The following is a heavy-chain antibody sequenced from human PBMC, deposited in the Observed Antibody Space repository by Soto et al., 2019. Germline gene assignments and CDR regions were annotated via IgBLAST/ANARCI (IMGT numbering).Heavy chain of an antibody. J-gene: IGHJ4*02. V-gene: IGHV3-21*01. CDR2: ISSSYYI. D-gene: IGHD2-21*02. Sequence: ESLRLSCAASGFTFSSYTMKWVRQAPGKGLEWVASISSSYYIKYADSVKGRFTISRDNAKNSLYLQMKSLRAEDTAVYYCARGDVVVLTATSNFDYWGQGTLVTVSS. CDR3: ARGDVVVLTATSNFDY. CDR1: GFTFSSYT.